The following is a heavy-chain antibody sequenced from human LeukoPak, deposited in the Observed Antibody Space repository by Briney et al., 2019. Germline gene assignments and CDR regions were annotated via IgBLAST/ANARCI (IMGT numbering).Heavy chain of an antibody. CDR2: IYYSGST. J-gene: IGHJ6*03. V-gene: IGHV4-31*03. Sequence: PSQTLSLTCTVSGGSISSGGYYWSWIRQHPGKGLEWIGYIYYSGSTYYNPSLKSRVTISVDTSKNQFSLKLSSVTAADTAVYYCARENVVVPAAKQGRYYYYYMDVWGKGTTVTVSS. CDR1: GGSISSGGYY. D-gene: IGHD2-2*01. CDR3: ARENVVVPAAKQGRYYYYYMDV.